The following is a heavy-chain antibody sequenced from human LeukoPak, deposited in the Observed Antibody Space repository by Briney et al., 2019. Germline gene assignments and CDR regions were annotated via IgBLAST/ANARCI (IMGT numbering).Heavy chain of an antibody. D-gene: IGHD6-19*01. CDR2: IRYDGSNK. CDR1: GFTFSSYG. CDR3: AKGLGWPPPNWFDP. J-gene: IGHJ5*02. Sequence: PGGSLRLSCAASGFTFSSYGMHWVRQAPGKGLEWVAFIRYDGSNKYYADSVKGRFTISRDNSKNTLYLQMNSLRAEDTAVYYCAKGLGWPPPNWFDPWGQGTLVTASS. V-gene: IGHV3-30*02.